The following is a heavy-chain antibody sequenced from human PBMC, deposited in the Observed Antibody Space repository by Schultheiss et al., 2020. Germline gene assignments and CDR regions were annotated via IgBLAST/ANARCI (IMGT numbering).Heavy chain of an antibody. V-gene: IGHV4-39*01. D-gene: IGHD4-23*01. J-gene: IGHJ6*02. CDR1: GGSISSSSYY. Sequence: SETLSLTCTVSGGSISSSSYYWGWIRQPPGKGLEWIGSIYYSGSTYYNPSLKSRVTISVDTSKNQFSLKLSSVTAADTAVYYCAYGGNQNYYYYYGMDVWGQGTTVTVSS. CDR3: AYGGNQNYYYYYGMDV. CDR2: IYYSGST.